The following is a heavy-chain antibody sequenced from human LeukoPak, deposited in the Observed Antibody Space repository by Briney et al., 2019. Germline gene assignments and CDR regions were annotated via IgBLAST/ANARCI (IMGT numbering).Heavy chain of an antibody. J-gene: IGHJ3*01. CDR1: GGSFSSYC. CDR2: IYYSGTT. CDR3: ARVSGDTAQDAFDF. V-gene: IGHV4-59*01. Sequence: KSSETLSLTCTVSGGSFSSYCWTWIRQPPGKGLEWIGYIYYSGTTVYNPSLTSRVTISIDTSKNQVSLKLSSVTAADTAVYYCARVSGDTAQDAFDFWGQGTMGTVSS. D-gene: IGHD5-18*01.